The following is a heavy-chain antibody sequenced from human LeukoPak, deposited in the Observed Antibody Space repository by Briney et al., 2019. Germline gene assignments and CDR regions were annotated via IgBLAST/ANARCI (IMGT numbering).Heavy chain of an antibody. J-gene: IGHJ4*02. CDR2: IYYSGTT. CDR1: GVSVSSGSYY. V-gene: IGHV4-61*01. D-gene: IGHD6-19*01. CDR3: ARVGIAVASPFFDY. Sequence: SETLSLTCTVSGVSVSSGSYYWTWIRQPPGKGLEWIGYIYYSGTTNYNPSLKRRVTISVDTSKNQFSLKLGSVTAADTAVYYCARVGIAVASPFFDYWGQGTLVTVSS.